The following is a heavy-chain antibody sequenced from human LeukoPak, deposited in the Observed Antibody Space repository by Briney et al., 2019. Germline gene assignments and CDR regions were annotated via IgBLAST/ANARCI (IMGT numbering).Heavy chain of an antibody. V-gene: IGHV3-23*01. D-gene: IGHD4-23*01. J-gene: IGHJ5*02. CDR1: GFSFSSFA. CDR3: ARSLDYGGNSWKFDP. CDR2: ISGSGGST. Sequence: GGSLRLSCAASGFSFSSFAMSWVRQAPGKGLEWVSAISGSGGSTNYADSVKGRFTISRDNSKNTLYLQMNSLRAEDTAVYYCARSLDYGGNSWKFDPWGQGTLVIVSS.